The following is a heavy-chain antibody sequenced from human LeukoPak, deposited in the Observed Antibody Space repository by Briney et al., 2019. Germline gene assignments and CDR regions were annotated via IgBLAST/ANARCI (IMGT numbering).Heavy chain of an antibody. CDR3: ARDRGSSGWYMGY. CDR1: GFTSSSYA. CDR2: ISYDGDNK. D-gene: IGHD6-19*01. V-gene: IGHV3-30-3*01. J-gene: IGHJ4*02. Sequence: GGSLRLSCAASGFTSSSYAMPWVRQAPGKGLEWVAVISYDGDNKYYADSVKGRLTISRDNSKNTLYLQMNSLRPEDTAVYYCARDRGSSGWYMGYWGQGTLVTVSS.